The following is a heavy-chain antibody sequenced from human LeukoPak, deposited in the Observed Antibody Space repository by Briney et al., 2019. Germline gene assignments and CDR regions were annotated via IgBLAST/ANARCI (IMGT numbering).Heavy chain of an antibody. D-gene: IGHD2-15*01. CDR1: GGSISGYF. V-gene: IGHV4-59*13. J-gene: IGHJ5*02. Sequence: PSETLSLTCTVSGGSISGYFWSWIRQPPGKGLEWIGYIYYSGSTNYNPSLKSRVTISIATSKNQFSLKLSSVTAADTAVYYCARLTGYCSASSCYSLWFDPWGPGTLVTVSS. CDR3: ARLTGYCSASSCYSLWFDP. CDR2: IYYSGST.